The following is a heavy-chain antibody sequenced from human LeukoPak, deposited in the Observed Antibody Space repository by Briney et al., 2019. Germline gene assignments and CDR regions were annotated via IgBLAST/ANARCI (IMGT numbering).Heavy chain of an antibody. CDR3: ARDPDSSGYYSDY. V-gene: IGHV3-74*01. CDR1: GFTFSSYW. D-gene: IGHD3-22*01. Sequence: GGSLRLSCAASGFTFSSYWMHWVRQAPGKGLVWVSRINSDGSRTTYADSVKGRFTISRDNAKNSLYLQMNSLRAEDTAVYYCARDPDSSGYYSDYWGQGTLVTVSS. CDR2: INSDGSRT. J-gene: IGHJ4*02.